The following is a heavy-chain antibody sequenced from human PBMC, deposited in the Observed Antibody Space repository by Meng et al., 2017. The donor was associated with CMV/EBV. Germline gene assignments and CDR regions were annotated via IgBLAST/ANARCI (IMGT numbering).Heavy chain of an antibody. CDR3: ARERGRMIVVARGFDAFDI. CDR1: GFTFSSYW. Sequence: GESLKISCAASGFTFSSYWMSWVRQAPGKGLEWVANIKQDGSEKYYVDSVKGRFTISRDNAKNSLYLQMNSLRAVDTAVYYCARERGRMIVVARGFDAFDIWGQGTMVTVSS. CDR2: IKQDGSEK. J-gene: IGHJ3*02. V-gene: IGHV3-7*01. D-gene: IGHD3-22*01.